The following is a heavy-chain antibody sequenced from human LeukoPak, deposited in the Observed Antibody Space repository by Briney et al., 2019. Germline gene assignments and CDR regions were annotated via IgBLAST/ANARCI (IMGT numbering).Heavy chain of an antibody. CDR1: RLTYCIID. CDR2: ISTRGSSI. V-gene: IGHV3-48*03. J-gene: IGHJ4*02. CDR3: ARDGPAYSFDY. D-gene: IGHD5-18*01. Sequence: GGSLRLFCAARRLTYCIIDMHWARQAPGKGLEWVSSISTRGSSIYYADSVKGRFTFSRDNARNSLYLQMNSLRVEDTAVYYCARDGPAYSFDYWGQGTLVTVSS.